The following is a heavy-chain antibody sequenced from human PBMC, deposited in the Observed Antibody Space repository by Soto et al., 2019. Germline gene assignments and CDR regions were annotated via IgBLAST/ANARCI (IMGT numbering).Heavy chain of an antibody. V-gene: IGHV4-59*01. Sequence: SETLSLTCTVSGGSISSSYWSWIRQPPGKGLEWIGYIYYSGSTNYNHSLKSRVTISVDTSKNQFSLKLSSVTAADTAVYYCARDGVRSIAARPNSEHYYYHCGMDVWGQGTTGTVSS. D-gene: IGHD6-6*01. CDR3: ARDGVRSIAARPNSEHYYYHCGMDV. CDR1: GGSISSSY. J-gene: IGHJ6*02. CDR2: IYYSGST.